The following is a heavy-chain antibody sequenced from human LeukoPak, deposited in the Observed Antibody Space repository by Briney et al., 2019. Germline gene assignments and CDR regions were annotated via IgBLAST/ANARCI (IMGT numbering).Heavy chain of an antibody. J-gene: IGHJ4*02. CDR2: ISSSSSYI. CDR1: GFTFSSYA. V-gene: IGHV3-21*01. Sequence: GGSLRLSCAASGFTFSSYAMSWVRQAPGKGLEWVSSISSSSSYIYYADSVKGRFTISRDNAKNSLYLQMNSLRAEDTAVYYCARVIAAAEFDYWGQGTLVTVSS. D-gene: IGHD6-13*01. CDR3: ARVIAAAEFDY.